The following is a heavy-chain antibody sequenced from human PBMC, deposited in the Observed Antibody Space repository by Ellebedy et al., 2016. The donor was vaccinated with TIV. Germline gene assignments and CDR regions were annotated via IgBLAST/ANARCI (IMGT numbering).Heavy chain of an antibody. D-gene: IGHD6-6*01. Sequence: AASVKVSCKASGYAFSGYDMNWVRQAPGQGLEWMGWIGTDMGNTNYAQKFRGRVTMTTDTSTTTGYMELRSLRSDNTALYYCARDRDIRSSSDFQHWGQGTLVTVSS. CDR2: IGTDMGNT. J-gene: IGHJ1*01. CDR1: GYAFSGYD. V-gene: IGHV1-18*01. CDR3: ARDRDIRSSSDFQH.